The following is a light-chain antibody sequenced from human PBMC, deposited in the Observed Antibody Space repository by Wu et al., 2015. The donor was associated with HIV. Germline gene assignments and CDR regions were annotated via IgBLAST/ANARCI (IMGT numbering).Light chain of an antibody. CDR3: HHYGWAPKA. V-gene: IGKV3-20*01. CDR2: GAS. Sequence: EIVLTQSPGTLSLSPGERVTLSCRASQSIRSSYLTWYQQKGGQAPRLLIYGASSRATGVPGRFSASGSGTDFTLTISKLEPEDFAVYFCHHYGWAPKAFGGGTKVEIK. CDR1: QSIRSSY. J-gene: IGKJ4*01.